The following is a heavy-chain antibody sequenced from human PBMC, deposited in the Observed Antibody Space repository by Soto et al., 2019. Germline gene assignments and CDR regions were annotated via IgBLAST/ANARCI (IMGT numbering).Heavy chain of an antibody. V-gene: IGHV3-21*01. CDR3: VRPSEYWSGYYNDNYYYMDV. Sequence: EVQLVESGGGLVKPGGSLRLSCAASGFTFSSYSMNWVRQAPGKGLEWVSSISSRSTYIYYADSMKGRFTISRDNAKNSLYLQMNSLRGEDTAVYYCVRPSEYWSGYYNDNYYYMDVWGEGTTVTVSS. CDR1: GFTFSSYS. CDR2: ISSRSTYI. D-gene: IGHD3-3*01. J-gene: IGHJ6*03.